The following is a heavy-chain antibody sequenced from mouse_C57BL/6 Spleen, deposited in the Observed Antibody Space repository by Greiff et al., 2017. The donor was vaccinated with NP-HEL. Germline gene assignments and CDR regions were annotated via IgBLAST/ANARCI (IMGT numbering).Heavy chain of an antibody. CDR1: GYAFSSSW. J-gene: IGHJ4*01. D-gene: IGHD2-3*01. CDR3: ARTPSMMVTTSYARDY. V-gene: IGHV1-82*01. CDR2: IYPGDGDT. Sequence: VQLQESGPELVKPGASVKISCKASGYAFSSSWMNWVKQRPGKGLEWIGRIYPGDGDTNYNGKFKGKATLTADKSSSTAYMQLSSLTSEDSAVYFFARTPSMMVTTSYARDYWGQGTSVTVSS.